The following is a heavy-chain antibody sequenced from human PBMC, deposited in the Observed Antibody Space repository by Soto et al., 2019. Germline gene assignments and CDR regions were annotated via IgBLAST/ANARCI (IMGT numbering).Heavy chain of an antibody. D-gene: IGHD3-10*01. CDR3: AAGGSKRVRGAIVEVFHLEY. CDR2: IHTGRIT. CDR1: GFTVTRNY. Sequence: ELQLVESGGGLIQPGGSLRLSCAASGFTVTRNYMTWVRLAPGKGLECVSVIHTGRITFYTDSVKGRFTVARDESKNTLYLQMNTLRVEDTAVYYCAAGGSKRVRGAIVEVFHLEYWGRGTVVTVSS. J-gene: IGHJ4*02. V-gene: IGHV3-53*02.